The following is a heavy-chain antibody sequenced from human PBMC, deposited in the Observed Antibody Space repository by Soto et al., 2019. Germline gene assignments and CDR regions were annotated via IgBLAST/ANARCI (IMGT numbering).Heavy chain of an antibody. CDR3: ARGTSWQLPFDY. V-gene: IGHV4-59*01. J-gene: IGHJ4*02. CDR1: SDSIVSYY. Sequence: SETLSLTCTVSSDSIVSYYCSCIRHPPLKRLEWIGYISYSGSTDYNPSLKSRVTISGDTSKNQFSLKVSSVTAADTAVYYCARGTSWQLPFDYWGQGTLVTVLL. D-gene: IGHD6-13*01. CDR2: ISYSGST.